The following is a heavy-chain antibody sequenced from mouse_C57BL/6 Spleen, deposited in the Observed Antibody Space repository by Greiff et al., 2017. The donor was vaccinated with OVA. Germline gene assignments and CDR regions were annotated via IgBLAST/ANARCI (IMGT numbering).Heavy chain of an antibody. V-gene: IGHV14-4*01. D-gene: IGHD1-1*01. CDR2: IDPENGDT. CDR3: TTRYGSPPWFAY. Sequence: VQLKQSGAELVRPGASVKLSCTASGFNIKDDYMHWVKQRPEQGLEWIGWIDPENGDTEYASKFQGKATITADTSSNTAYLQLSSLTSEDTAVYYCTTRYGSPPWFAYWGQGTLVTVSA. CDR1: GFNIKDDY. J-gene: IGHJ3*01.